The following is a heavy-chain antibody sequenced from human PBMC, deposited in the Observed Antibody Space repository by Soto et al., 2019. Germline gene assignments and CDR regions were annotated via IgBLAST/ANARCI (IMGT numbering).Heavy chain of an antibody. V-gene: IGHV4-59*01. CDR3: ARGNDFWSGYYPPLNWFDP. J-gene: IGHJ5*02. D-gene: IGHD3-3*01. Sequence: SETLSLTCTVSGGSISSYYWSWIRQPPGKGLEWIGYIYYSGSTSYNPSLKSRVTISVDTSKNQFSLKLSSVTAADTAVYYCARGNDFWSGYYPPLNWFDPWGQGTLVTVSS. CDR1: GGSISSYY. CDR2: IYYSGST.